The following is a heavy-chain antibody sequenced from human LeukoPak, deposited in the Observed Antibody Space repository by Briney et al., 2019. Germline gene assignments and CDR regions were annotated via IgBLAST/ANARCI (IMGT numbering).Heavy chain of an antibody. J-gene: IGHJ5*02. CDR1: GFTFSSYA. D-gene: IGHD2-15*01. V-gene: IGHV3-23*01. CDR2: ISGSGGST. CDR3: AKDLGYCSGGSCYGLDP. Sequence: GGSLRLSCAASGFTFSSYAMSWVRQAPGKGLEWVSAISGSGGSTYYADSVKGRFTISRDNSKNTLYLQMNNLRAEDTAVYYCAKDLGYCSGGSCYGLDPWGQGTLVTVSS.